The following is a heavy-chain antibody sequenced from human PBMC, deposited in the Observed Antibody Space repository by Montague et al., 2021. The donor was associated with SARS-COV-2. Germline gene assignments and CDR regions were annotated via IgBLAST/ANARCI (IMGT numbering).Heavy chain of an antibody. Sequence: SETLSLTCAVTSGSLRNYYWSWIRQPPGKGLEWIGEVRLPGGSNYNPPLKGRVTISLDTSNNQVSLSLNSVTAADTAVYYCARAGSQRFFEFWGRGTLVTVSS. J-gene: IGHJ2*01. CDR1: SGSLRNYY. CDR3: ARAGSQRFFEF. V-gene: IGHV4-34*01. D-gene: IGHD1-1*01. CDR2: VRLPGGS.